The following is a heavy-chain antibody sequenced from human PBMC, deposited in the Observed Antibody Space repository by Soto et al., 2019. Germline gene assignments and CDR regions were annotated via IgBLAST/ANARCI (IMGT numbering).Heavy chain of an antibody. CDR3: ARGMVRGVTRGWFDP. D-gene: IGHD3-10*01. CDR2: IYYSGST. CDR1: GGSISSGGYY. J-gene: IGHJ5*02. V-gene: IGHV4-31*03. Sequence: QVQLQESGPGLVKPSQTLSLTCTVSGGSISSGGYYWSWIRQHPGKGLEWIGYIYYSGSTYYNPSLKSRVTISVDTSKNQFSLKLCSVTAADTAVYYCARGMVRGVTRGWFDPWGQGTLVTVSS.